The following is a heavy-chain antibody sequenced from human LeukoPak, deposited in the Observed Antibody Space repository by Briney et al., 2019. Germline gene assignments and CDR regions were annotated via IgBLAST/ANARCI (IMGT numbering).Heavy chain of an antibody. J-gene: IGHJ4*02. CDR3: ARVRDSSGYYSFDY. V-gene: IGHV4-59*08. CDR1: GGSISGYY. D-gene: IGHD3-22*01. CDR2: IYYSGST. Sequence: SETLSLTCTVSGGSISGYYWSWIRQPPGKGLEWIGYIYYSGSTNYNPSLKSRVTISVDTSKNQFSLKLSSVTAADTAVYYCARVRDSSGYYSFDYWGQGTLVTVSS.